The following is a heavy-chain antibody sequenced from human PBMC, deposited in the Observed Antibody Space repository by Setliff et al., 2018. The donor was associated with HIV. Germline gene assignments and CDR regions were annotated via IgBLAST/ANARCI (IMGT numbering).Heavy chain of an antibody. V-gene: IGHV3-74*01. CDR3: ARETRVTMIVVVSPPDY. CDR1: GLNFNNYW. Sequence: GGSLRLSCAGSGLNFNNYWMHWVRQAPGKGLVWVSHIKSDGSVIQYADSVKGRFTISRDNSKNTLYLQMNSLRAEDTAVYYCARETRVTMIVVVSPPDYWGQGTLVTVSS. D-gene: IGHD3-22*01. J-gene: IGHJ4*02. CDR2: IKSDGSVI.